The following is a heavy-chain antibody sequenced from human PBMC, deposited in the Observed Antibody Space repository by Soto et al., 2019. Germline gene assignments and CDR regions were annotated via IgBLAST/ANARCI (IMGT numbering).Heavy chain of an antibody. V-gene: IGHV3-66*04. Sequence: EVQLVESGGGLVQPGGSLRLSCAASGFTVSSSYMGWVRQAPGKGLEWGSSIYSGGNTYYADSVRGRFTISKDNSKDTLYLQMNRRRVDDTAMYYCARHVGFYWYFDLWGRGTLVTVSS. CDR3: ARHVGFYWYFDL. J-gene: IGHJ2*01. CDR2: IYSGGNT. D-gene: IGHD1-26*01. CDR1: GFTVSSSY.